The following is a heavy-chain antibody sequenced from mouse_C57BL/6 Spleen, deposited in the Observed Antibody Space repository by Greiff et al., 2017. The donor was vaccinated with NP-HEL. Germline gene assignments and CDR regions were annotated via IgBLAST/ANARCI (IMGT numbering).Heavy chain of an antibody. CDR2: INPYNGGT. V-gene: IGHV1-19*01. CDR3: ARMDYYGSKGDYFDY. D-gene: IGHD1-1*01. J-gene: IGHJ2*01. CDR1: GYTFTDYY. Sequence: VQLKESGPVLVKPGASVKMSCKASGYTFTDYYMNWVKQSHGKSLEWIGVINPYNGGTSYNQKFKGKATLTVDKSSSTAYMELNSLTSEDSAVYYCARMDYYGSKGDYFDYWGQGTTLTVSS.